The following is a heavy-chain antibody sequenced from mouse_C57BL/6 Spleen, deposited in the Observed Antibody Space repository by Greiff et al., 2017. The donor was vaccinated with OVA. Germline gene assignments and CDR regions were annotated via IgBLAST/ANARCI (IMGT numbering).Heavy chain of an antibody. CDR2: IHPNSGST. J-gene: IGHJ2*01. Sequence: QVQLQQSGAELVKPGASVKLSCKASGYTFTSYWMHWVKQRPGQGLEWIGMIHPNSGSTNYDEKFKSKATLTVDKSSSTAYMQLSSLTSEDSAVYYCARSGTSLYFDYWGQGTTLTVSS. V-gene: IGHV1-64*01. CDR3: ARSGTSLYFDY. CDR1: GYTFTSYW. D-gene: IGHD3-2*02.